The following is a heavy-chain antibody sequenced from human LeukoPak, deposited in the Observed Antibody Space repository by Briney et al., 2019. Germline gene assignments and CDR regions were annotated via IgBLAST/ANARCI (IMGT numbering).Heavy chain of an antibody. CDR3: ARATGDCSSSSCRNNWIYP. Sequence: SVQVSCKASGGTFSSYAISWVRQAPGQGLEWMGGIIPIFGTANYAQKFQGRVTITTDESTSTAYMELSSLRSEDPAVYYCARATGDCSSSSCRNNWIYPWVQGTLVTVSS. CDR1: GGTFSSYA. V-gene: IGHV1-69*05. J-gene: IGHJ5*02. CDR2: IIPIFGTA. D-gene: IGHD2-2*01.